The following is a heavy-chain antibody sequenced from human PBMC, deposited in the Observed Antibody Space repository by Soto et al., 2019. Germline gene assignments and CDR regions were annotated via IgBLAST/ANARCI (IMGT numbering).Heavy chain of an antibody. J-gene: IGHJ5*02. CDR1: GDSISTGVDY. D-gene: IGHD3-3*01. Sequence: QVQLQASGPGLVKPSQTLSLTCTVSGDSISTGVDYWNWIRQHPGKGLEWIGNIYHNGRTYYNPSLKRRGTISVATSKTQFCLKLSSVTAADTAVYSCARGLRVLGSWGQGTLGTVS. V-gene: IGHV4-31*03. CDR3: ARGLRVLGS. CDR2: IYHNGRT.